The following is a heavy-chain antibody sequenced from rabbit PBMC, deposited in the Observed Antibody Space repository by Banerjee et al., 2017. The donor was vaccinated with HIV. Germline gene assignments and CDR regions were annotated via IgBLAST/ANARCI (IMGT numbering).Heavy chain of an antibody. J-gene: IGHJ6*01. CDR3: ARDLAGVIGWNFGL. CDR2: IYTGTSGNT. V-gene: IGHV1S40*01. D-gene: IGHD4-1*01. Sequence: QSLEESGGDLVKPGASLTLTCKASGFDLSSYYYMCWVRQAPGKGLELIACIYTGTSGNTYYATWAKGRFTISKTSSTTVTLQMTSLTAADTATYFCARDLAGVIGWNFGLWGQGTLVTVS. CDR1: GFDLSSYYY.